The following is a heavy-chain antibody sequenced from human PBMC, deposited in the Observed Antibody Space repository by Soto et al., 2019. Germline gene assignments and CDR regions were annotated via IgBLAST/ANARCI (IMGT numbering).Heavy chain of an antibody. J-gene: IGHJ4*02. D-gene: IGHD1-26*01. V-gene: IGHV3-30-3*01. CDR1: GFTFSSYA. CDR3: ARDSNPGELPNYTFDC. CDR2: ISYDGSNK. Sequence: QVQLVESGGGVVQPGRSLRLSCAASGFTFSSYAMHWVRQAPGKGLEWVAVISYDGSNKYYADSVKGRFIISRDNSKNTLEMQMHSLRAEDTALYYCARDSNPGELPNYTFDCWGQGNLVTGSS.